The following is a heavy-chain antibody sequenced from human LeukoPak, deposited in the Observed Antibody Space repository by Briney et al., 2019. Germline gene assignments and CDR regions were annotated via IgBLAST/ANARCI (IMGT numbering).Heavy chain of an antibody. J-gene: IGHJ5*02. V-gene: IGHV3-21*04. Sequence: GGSLRLSWAASGFTFSSYSMNWVRQAPGKGLEWVSSISSSSSYIYYADSVKGRFTIARDNAKNSLYLQMNSLRSADPAVYYCARRDSGYDPNWFDPWGQGTLVTVSS. CDR2: ISSSSSYI. CDR1: GFTFSSYS. CDR3: ARRDSGYDPNWFDP. D-gene: IGHD5-12*01.